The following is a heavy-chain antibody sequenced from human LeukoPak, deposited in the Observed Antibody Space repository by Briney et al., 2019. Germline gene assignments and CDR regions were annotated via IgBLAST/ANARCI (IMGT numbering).Heavy chain of an antibody. D-gene: IGHD3-3*01. CDR1: GYTFTGYY. J-gene: IGHJ5*02. CDR2: INPNSGGT. Sequence: ASVKVSCKASGYTFTGYYMHWVRQAPGQGLEWMGRINPNSGGTNYAQKFQGRVTMTRDTSISTAYMELSRLRSDDTAVYYCARGRSITIFGVVIIQNWFDPWGQGTLVTVSS. V-gene: IGHV1-2*06. CDR3: ARGRSITIFGVVIIQNWFDP.